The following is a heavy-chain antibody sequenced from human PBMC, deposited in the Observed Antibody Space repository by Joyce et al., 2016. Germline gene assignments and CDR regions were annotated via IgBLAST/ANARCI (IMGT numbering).Heavy chain of an antibody. CDR3: GSPEDAFDI. J-gene: IGHJ3*02. V-gene: IGHV1-69*02. CDR2: IIPSLDIA. D-gene: IGHD1-14*01. Sequence: QVQLVQSGAEVKKPGSSVKVSCKASGGTFSRYTVTWVRQAPGQGLEWMGRIIPSLDIANYAQKFQGRVTISADKLMSTVYMELSSLRSEDTAVYYCGSPEDAFDIWGQGTMVTVSS. CDR1: GGTFSRYT.